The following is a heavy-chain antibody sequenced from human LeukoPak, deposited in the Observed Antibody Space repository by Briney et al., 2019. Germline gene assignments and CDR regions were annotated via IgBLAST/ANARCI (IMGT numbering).Heavy chain of an antibody. CDR3: ARDRALVGTMVDAFDI. CDR1: VYTFIGYY. Sequence: ASVKVSCKASVYTFIGYYIHWVRQAPGQGLEWMGWINPNSGGTNYAQKFQGRVTMTRDTSISTAYMELSRLRSDDTAVYYCARDRALVGTMVDAFDIWGQGTMVTVSS. D-gene: IGHD5-12*01. CDR2: INPNSGGT. V-gene: IGHV1-2*02. J-gene: IGHJ3*02.